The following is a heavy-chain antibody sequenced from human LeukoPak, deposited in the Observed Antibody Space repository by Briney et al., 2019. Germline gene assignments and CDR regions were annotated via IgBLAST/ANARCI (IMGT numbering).Heavy chain of an antibody. V-gene: IGHV5-51*01. D-gene: IGHD5-12*01. CDR1: GYIFTNYW. Sequence: PGESLKISCKASGYIFTNYWIGWVRQMPGKGLEWMGIIYPRDSDTRYSPSFQGQVTVSADKPISTAYLQWNTLEASDTAMYYCARRQYSGYDFDFWGQGTLVTVSS. J-gene: IGHJ4*02. CDR2: IYPRDSDT. CDR3: ARRQYSGYDFDF.